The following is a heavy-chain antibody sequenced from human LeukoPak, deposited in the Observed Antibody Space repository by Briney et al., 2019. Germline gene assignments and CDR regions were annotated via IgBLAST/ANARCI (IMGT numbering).Heavy chain of an antibody. Sequence: GESLKISCKGSGYIFNSYWIGWVRQMPGKGLEWMGIIYPGDSGTTYSPSFQGQVTISADKSITTAYLQWSSLKASDTAMYYCARTSGDNDGNALYFDYWGQGTLVTVSS. V-gene: IGHV5-51*01. CDR1: GYIFNSYW. CDR3: ARTSGDNDGNALYFDY. CDR2: IYPGDSGT. D-gene: IGHD4-23*01. J-gene: IGHJ4*02.